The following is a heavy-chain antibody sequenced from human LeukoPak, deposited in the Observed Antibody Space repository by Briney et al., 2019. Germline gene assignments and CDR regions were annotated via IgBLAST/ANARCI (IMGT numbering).Heavy chain of an antibody. J-gene: IGHJ4*02. D-gene: IGHD5-18*01. Sequence: PGGSLRLSCAASGFTFSSYGMSWVRQAPGKGLEWVSGISWNSGSIGYADSVKGRFTISRDNAKNSLYLQMNSLRAEDTALYYCAKPLGGYSFGFDYWGQGTLVTVSS. CDR1: GFTFSSYG. CDR2: ISWNSGSI. V-gene: IGHV3-9*01. CDR3: AKPLGGYSFGFDY.